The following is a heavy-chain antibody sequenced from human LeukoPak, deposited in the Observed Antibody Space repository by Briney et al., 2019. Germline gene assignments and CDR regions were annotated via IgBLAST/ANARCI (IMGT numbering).Heavy chain of an antibody. Sequence: GGSLRLSCAASGFTFSDYYMSWIRQAPGKGLEWVSYISSSGSTIYYADSVKGRFTISRDNAKNSLYLQMNSLRAEDTAVYYCARDRLGDPYYYYGMDVWAKGPRSPSP. CDR3: ARDRLGDPYYYYGMDV. CDR2: ISSSGSTI. J-gene: IGHJ6*02. CDR1: GFTFSDYY. D-gene: IGHD6-25*01. V-gene: IGHV3-11*01.